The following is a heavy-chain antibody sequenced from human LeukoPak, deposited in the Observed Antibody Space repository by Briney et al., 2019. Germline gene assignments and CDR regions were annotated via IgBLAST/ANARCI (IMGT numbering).Heavy chain of an antibody. CDR2: IYYSGST. J-gene: IGHJ4*02. CDR1: GGSVSSGSYY. V-gene: IGHV4-61*01. Sequence: NPSETLSLTCTVSGGSVSSGSYYWSWIRQPPGKGLEWIGYIYYSGSTNCNPSLKSRVTISVDTSKNQFSLKLSSVTAADTAVYYCARMIWLRDQYFDYWGQGTLVTVSS. CDR3: ARMIWLRDQYFDY. D-gene: IGHD5-18*01.